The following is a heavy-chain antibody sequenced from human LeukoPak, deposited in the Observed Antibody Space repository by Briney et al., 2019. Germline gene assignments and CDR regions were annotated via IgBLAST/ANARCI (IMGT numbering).Heavy chain of an antibody. CDR1: GYTFTSYG. CDR3: ARDSLYYYMAV. CDR2: ISSYNGKT. Sequence: ASVRVSCKASGYTFTSYGISWVGQAPGEGGEWRGWISSYNGKTNYAQKLRGRVTITTGTSTSTAYMELRSLRFDNPAVYFCARDSLYYYMAVWGKGPTVTVSS. V-gene: IGHV1-18*01. J-gene: IGHJ6*03.